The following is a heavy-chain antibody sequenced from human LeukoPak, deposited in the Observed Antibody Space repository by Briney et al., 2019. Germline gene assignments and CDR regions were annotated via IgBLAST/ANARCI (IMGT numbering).Heavy chain of an antibody. Sequence: GGSLRLSCAASGFTFSSYGMHWVRQAPGKGLEWVPVISYDGSNKYYADSVKGRFTISRDNSRNTLYLQMNSLRAEDTSVYYCARDPSSGFYYYFDYWGQGTLVTVSS. CDR1: GFTFSSYG. V-gene: IGHV3-30*03. D-gene: IGHD3-22*01. J-gene: IGHJ4*02. CDR3: ARDPSSGFYYYFDY. CDR2: ISYDGSNK.